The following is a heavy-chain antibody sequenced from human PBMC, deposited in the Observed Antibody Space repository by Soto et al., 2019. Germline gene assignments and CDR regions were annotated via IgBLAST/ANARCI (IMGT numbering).Heavy chain of an antibody. CDR1: GYTFTGYY. J-gene: IGHJ6*02. Sequence: GASVKVSCKASGYTFTGYYMHWVRQAPGQGLEWMGWINPNSGGANYAQKFQGWVTMTRDTSINTAYMELSRLRSDDTAVYYCARGRFGELLSPQYYYYYYGMDVWGQGTTVTVSS. D-gene: IGHD3-10*01. CDR3: ARGRFGELLSPQYYYYYYGMDV. CDR2: INPNSGGA. V-gene: IGHV1-2*04.